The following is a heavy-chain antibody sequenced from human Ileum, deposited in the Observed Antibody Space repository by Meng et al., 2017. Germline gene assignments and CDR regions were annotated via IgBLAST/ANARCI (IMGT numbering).Heavy chain of an antibody. CDR2: ISSRDNTT. CDR1: GFTFSSYE. V-gene: IGHV3-48*03. Sequence: GESLNISCVAAGFTFSSYEMNWVRQAPGRGLEWISYISSRDNTTHYTDSVKGRFTISRDNAKNSLYLQMNSLGAEGTALYYCARDYGGNGASIGYWGQGTLVTVSS. CDR3: ARDYGGNGASIGY. J-gene: IGHJ4*02. D-gene: IGHD4-23*01.